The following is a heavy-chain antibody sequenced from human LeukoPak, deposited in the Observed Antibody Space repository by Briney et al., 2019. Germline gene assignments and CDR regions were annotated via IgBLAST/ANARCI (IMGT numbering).Heavy chain of an antibody. CDR1: GFTFSRYP. J-gene: IGHJ4*02. V-gene: IGHV3-64*01. Sequence: GGSLRLSCAASGFTFSRYPMHWVRQAPGKGLEYVSAINSEGYSTYYVNSARGRFTISRDNSKNTLYLQMGSLRPEDMAVYYCTREKCSGGSCLMGIDYWGQGTLVTVSS. D-gene: IGHD2-15*01. CDR2: INSEGYST. CDR3: TREKCSGGSCLMGIDY.